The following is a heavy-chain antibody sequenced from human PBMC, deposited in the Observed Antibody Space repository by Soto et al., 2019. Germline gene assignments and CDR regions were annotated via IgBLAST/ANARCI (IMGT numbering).Heavy chain of an antibody. CDR1: GFTFDDYA. CDR2: ISWNSGSI. J-gene: IGHJ4*02. V-gene: IGHV3-9*01. CDR3: AKDIRGAAAGKLDY. D-gene: IGHD6-13*01. Sequence: PGGSLRLSCAASGFTFDDYAMHWVRQAPGKGLEWVSGISWNSGSIGYADSVKGRFTISRDNAKNSLYLQMNSLRAEDTALYYCAKDIRGAAAGKLDYWGQGTLVTVS.